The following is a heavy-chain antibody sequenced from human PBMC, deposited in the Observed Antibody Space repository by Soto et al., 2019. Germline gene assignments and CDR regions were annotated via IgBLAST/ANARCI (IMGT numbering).Heavy chain of an antibody. CDR1: GGTFSSYA. V-gene: IGHV1-69*13. CDR3: ARDPGYSGYLTPGYYYGMDV. CDR2: IIPIFGTA. J-gene: IGHJ6*02. Sequence: SVKVSCKASGGTFSSYAISWVRQAPGQGLEWMGGIIPIFGTANYAQKFQGRVTITADESTSTAYMELSSLRSEDTAVYYCARDPGYSGYLTPGYYYGMDVWGQGTTVTVSS. D-gene: IGHD5-12*01.